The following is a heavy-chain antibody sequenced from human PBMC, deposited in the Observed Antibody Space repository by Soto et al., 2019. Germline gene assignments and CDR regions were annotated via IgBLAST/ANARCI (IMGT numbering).Heavy chain of an antibody. CDR3: ARKRDYDILTGFYYYYMDV. Sequence: GGSLRLSCAASGFTFSSYSMNWVRQAPGKGLEWVSYISSSSTIYYADSVKGRFTISRDNAKNSLYLQMNSLRAEDTAVYYCARKRDYDILTGFYYYYMDVWGKGTTVTVSS. CDR1: GFTFSSYS. D-gene: IGHD3-9*01. V-gene: IGHV3-48*01. CDR2: ISSSSTI. J-gene: IGHJ6*03.